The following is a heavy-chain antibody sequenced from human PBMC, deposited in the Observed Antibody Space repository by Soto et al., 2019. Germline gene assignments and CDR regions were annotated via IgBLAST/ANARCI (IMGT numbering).Heavy chain of an antibody. V-gene: IGHV5-10-1*01. CDR2: IDPSDSYT. CDR1: GYSFTSYW. Sequence: GESLKISCKGSGYSFTSYWISWVRQMPGKGLEWMGRIDPSDSYTNYSPSFQGHVTIPADKSISTAYLQWSSLKASDTAMYYCARQGGSSSLFYYYGMDVWGQGTTVTVSS. J-gene: IGHJ6*02. D-gene: IGHD6-6*01. CDR3: ARQGGSSSLFYYYGMDV.